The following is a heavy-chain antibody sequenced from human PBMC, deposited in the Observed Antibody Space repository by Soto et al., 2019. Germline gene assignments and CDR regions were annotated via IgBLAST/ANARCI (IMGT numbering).Heavy chain of an antibody. CDR2: ISYDGSNK. CDR3: AKDQWEPGYYYYGMDV. V-gene: IGHV3-30*18. Sequence: GGSLRLSCAASGFTFSSYGMHWVRQAPGKGLEWVAVISYDGSNKYYADSVKGRFTISRDNSKNTLYLQMNSLRAEDTAVYYCAKDQWEPGYYYYGMDVWGQGTTVTVSS. J-gene: IGHJ6*02. CDR1: GFTFSSYG. D-gene: IGHD1-26*01.